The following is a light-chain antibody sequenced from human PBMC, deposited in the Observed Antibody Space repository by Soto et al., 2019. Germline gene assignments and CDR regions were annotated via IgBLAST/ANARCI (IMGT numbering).Light chain of an antibody. CDR3: LQHNSYPGT. Sequence: DLQMTQSPSSLSASVGDRVIITCRASQGIRNDLGWYHQKPGKAPKRLIYAASSLQSGVPSRISGSGYGTEFTLTISNRQPEDSATYYCLQHNSYPGTCGQGTKVEIK. CDR2: AAS. V-gene: IGKV1-17*02. J-gene: IGKJ1*01. CDR1: QGIRND.